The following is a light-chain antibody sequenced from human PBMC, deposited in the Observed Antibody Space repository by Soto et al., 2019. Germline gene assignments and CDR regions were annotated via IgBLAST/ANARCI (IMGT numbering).Light chain of an antibody. V-gene: IGLV1-40*01. CDR1: SSNIGAGYD. J-gene: IGLJ1*01. CDR2: GNS. Sequence: QSVLTQPPSVSGAPGQRVTISCTGSSSNIGAGYDVHWYQQLPGTAPKLLIYGNSNRPSGVPDRFSGSKSGTSASLAITGLQAEDEADYYCQSYDSSLSVYVFGTGTKGDRP. CDR3: QSYDSSLSVYV.